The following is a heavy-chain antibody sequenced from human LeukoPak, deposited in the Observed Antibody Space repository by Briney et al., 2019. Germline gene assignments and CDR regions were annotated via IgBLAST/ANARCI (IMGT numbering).Heavy chain of an antibody. V-gene: IGHV4-59*08. CDR2: IYYSGST. CDR1: GGSISTYN. D-gene: IGHD1-1*01. CDR3: AVNLTRHTFDI. J-gene: IGHJ3*02. Sequence: PSETLSLTCTVSGGSISTYNWSWIQQTPGKGLEWIGSIYYSGSTNYNPSLKSRVTISVDTSKNQFSLELSSVTAADTAVYYCAVNLTRHTFDIWGQGTMVTVSS.